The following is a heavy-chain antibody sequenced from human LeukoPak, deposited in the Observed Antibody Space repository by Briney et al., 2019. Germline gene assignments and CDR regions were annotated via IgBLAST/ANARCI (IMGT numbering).Heavy chain of an antibody. CDR2: ISHDESNY. D-gene: IGHD1-26*01. CDR1: GFTFSAYA. Sequence: GTSLGLSCTASGFTFSAYALHWVRQDPGKGLEWVAVISHDESNYYYAESVKGRFSISRDDSKNTLVLQMNSLTTEDAGVYYCARARTGSYYSPFEYWGPGTLVTVSS. CDR3: ARARTGSYYSPFEY. V-gene: IGHV3-30*04. J-gene: IGHJ1*01.